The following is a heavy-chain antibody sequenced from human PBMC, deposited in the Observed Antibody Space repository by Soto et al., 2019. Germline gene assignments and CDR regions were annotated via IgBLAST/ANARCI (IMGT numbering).Heavy chain of an antibody. Sequence: QVQLVQSGAEVMQPGASVKVSCKASGYTFTSYYIQWVRQAPGQGLEWMGIINPSGGSTNYAQKLQGSVTITRETSTSTDYMALSSLRSEDMAIYYCSRGYPPGDQLGNLPGAFWGQGTLVTVSS. CDR2: INPSGGST. V-gene: IGHV1-46*03. CDR1: GYTFTSYY. J-gene: IGHJ4*02. CDR3: SRGYPPGDQLGNLPGAF. D-gene: IGHD1-1*01.